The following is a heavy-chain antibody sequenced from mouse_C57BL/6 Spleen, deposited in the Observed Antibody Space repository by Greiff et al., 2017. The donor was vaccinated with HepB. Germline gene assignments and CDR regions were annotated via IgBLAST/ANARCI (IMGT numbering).Heavy chain of an antibody. D-gene: IGHD2-1*01. CDR2: IYPGSGST. J-gene: IGHJ1*03. CDR3: AREAHYGNSVLYFDV. CDR1: GYTFTSYW. V-gene: IGHV1-55*01. Sequence: QVQLQQPGAELVKPGASVKMSCKASGYTFTSYWITWVKQRPGQGLEWIGDIYPGSGSTNNNEKLKSKATLTVDTSSSTAYMQLSSLTSEDSAVYYCAREAHYGNSVLYFDVWGTGTTVTASS.